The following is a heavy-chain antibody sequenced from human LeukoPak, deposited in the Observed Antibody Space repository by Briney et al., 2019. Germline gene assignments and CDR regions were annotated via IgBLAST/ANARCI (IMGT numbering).Heavy chain of an antibody. CDR2: ISGSGGST. Sequence: GGSLRLSCAASGFTFSSYWMHWVRQAPGKGLEWVSAISGSGGSTYYADSVKGRFTISRDNSKNTLYLQMNSLRAEDTAAYYCARSGLNRFDYWGQGTLVTVSS. CDR1: GFTFSSYW. CDR3: ARSGLNRFDY. D-gene: IGHD2-15*01. V-gene: IGHV3-23*01. J-gene: IGHJ4*02.